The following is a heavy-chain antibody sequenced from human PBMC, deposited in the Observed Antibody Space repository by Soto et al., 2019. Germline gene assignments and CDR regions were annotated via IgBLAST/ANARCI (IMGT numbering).Heavy chain of an antibody. Sequence: QVQLVQSGAEVKKPGASVKVSCKASGYTFTSYGISWVRQAPGQGLEWMGWISAYNGNTNYAQKLRGNVTTTTDKSTRPAYVGLGSLRSDDTAVYYCARWVTGITMVRGVIINNWFDPWGQGTLVTVSS. CDR2: ISAYNGNT. J-gene: IGHJ5*02. CDR1: GYTFTSYG. D-gene: IGHD3-10*01. CDR3: ARWVTGITMVRGVIINNWFDP. V-gene: IGHV1-18*01.